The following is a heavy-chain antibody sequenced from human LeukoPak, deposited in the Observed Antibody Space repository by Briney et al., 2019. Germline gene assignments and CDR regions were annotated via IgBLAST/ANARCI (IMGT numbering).Heavy chain of an antibody. J-gene: IGHJ4*02. CDR3: AKDRKWELLDAVFEY. CDR2: ISYDGNNE. V-gene: IGHV3-30*18. CDR1: GFTFSSYG. D-gene: IGHD2-15*01. Sequence: PGGSLRLSCAASGFTFSSYGMHWVRQAPGKGLEWVAVISYDGNNEYYAESVEGRFTISRDNSKNTVYLQMNSLRAEDTAVYYCAKDRKWELLDAVFEYWGQGTLVTVSS.